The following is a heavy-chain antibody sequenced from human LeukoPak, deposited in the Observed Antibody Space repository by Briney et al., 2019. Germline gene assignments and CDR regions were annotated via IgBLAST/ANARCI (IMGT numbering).Heavy chain of an antibody. Sequence: SETLSLTCAVYGGSFSGYYWSWIRQPPGKGLEWIGEINHSGSTNYNPSLKSRVTISVDTSKNQFSLKLSSVTAADTAVYYCARVGELLWFGELFGWFDPWGQGTLVTVSS. J-gene: IGHJ5*02. V-gene: IGHV4-34*01. D-gene: IGHD3-10*01. CDR1: GGSFSGYY. CDR3: ARVGELLWFGELFGWFDP. CDR2: INHSGST.